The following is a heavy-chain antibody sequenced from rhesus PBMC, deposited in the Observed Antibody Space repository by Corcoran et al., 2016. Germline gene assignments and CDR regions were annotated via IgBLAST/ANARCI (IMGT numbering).Heavy chain of an antibody. Sequence: QLQLQESGPGLVKPSETRSVTCAVSGGSISSSYWSWIRQAAGQGRAWIGYIYGSGSSTNYNPSLKSRVTLSVDTSKSQLSLKLSSVTAADTAVYYCASYDSGYYEDAFDFWGQGLRVTISS. CDR2: IYGSGSST. V-gene: IGHV4-169*02. D-gene: IGHD3-28*01. J-gene: IGHJ3*01. CDR1: GGSISSSY. CDR3: ASYDSGYYEDAFDF.